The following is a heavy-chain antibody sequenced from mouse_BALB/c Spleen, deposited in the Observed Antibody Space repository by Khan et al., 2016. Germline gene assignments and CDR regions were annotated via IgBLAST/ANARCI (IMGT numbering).Heavy chain of an antibody. D-gene: IGHD1-1*01. J-gene: IGHJ2*01. CDR2: ISYSGST. CDR3: ARDYYGSSYFDY. CDR1: GYSITSDYA. V-gene: IGHV3-2*02. Sequence: VQLKQSGPGLEKPSQSLSLTCTVTGYSITSDYAWNWIRQFPGNKLEWMGYISYSGSTSYNPSLKSRISITRDTSKNQFFLQLNSVTTEDTATYYCARDYYGSSYFDYWGQGTTLTVSS.